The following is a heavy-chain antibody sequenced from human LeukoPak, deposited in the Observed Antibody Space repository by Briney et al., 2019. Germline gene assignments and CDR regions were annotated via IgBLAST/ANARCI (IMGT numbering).Heavy chain of an antibody. V-gene: IGHV3-21*01. D-gene: IGHD2-2*02. Sequence: GSLRLSCAASGFTFSSYSMNWVRQAPGKGLEWVSSISSSSSYIYYADSVKGRFTISGDNAKNSLYLQMNSLRAEDTAVYYCARDGCSSTSCYKYYYYYGMDVWGQGTTVTVSS. J-gene: IGHJ6*02. CDR3: ARDGCSSTSCYKYYYYYGMDV. CDR2: ISSSSSYI. CDR1: GFTFSSYS.